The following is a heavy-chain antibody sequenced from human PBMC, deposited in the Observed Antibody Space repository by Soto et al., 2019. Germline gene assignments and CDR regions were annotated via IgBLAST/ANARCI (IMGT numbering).Heavy chain of an antibody. CDR1: GYSFAGYW. CDR2: IDPSDSQT. J-gene: IGHJ4*02. CDR3: ARQLYDPDTGSNFQYYFDS. V-gene: IGHV5-10-1*01. D-gene: IGHD5-18*01. Sequence: GESLKISCKGSGYSFAGYWITWVRQKPGKGLEWMGRIDPSDSQTYYSPSFRGHVTISVTKSITTVFLQWSSLRASDTAMYYCARQLYDPDTGSNFQYYFDSWGQGTPVTVSS.